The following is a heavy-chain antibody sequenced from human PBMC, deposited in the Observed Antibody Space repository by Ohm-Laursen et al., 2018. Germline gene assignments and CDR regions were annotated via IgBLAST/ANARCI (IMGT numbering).Heavy chain of an antibody. V-gene: IGHV3-74*03. Sequence: SLRLSCTASGFTFGAYWMTWVRQAPGKGLVWVSRIDSGGRSTTYADSVKGRFTISRDNSKNTLDLQMNSLRPEDTAVYYCVKESSTGYYRTADYWGQGTLATVSS. D-gene: IGHD3-9*01. J-gene: IGHJ4*02. CDR3: VKESSTGYYRTADY. CDR1: GFTFGAYW. CDR2: IDSGGRST.